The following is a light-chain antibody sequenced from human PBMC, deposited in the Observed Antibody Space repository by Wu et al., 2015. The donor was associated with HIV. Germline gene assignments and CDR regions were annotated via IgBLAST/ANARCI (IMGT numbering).Light chain of an antibody. V-gene: IGKV1-5*03. CDR1: DNVDSL. CDR3: QQYISYSAWT. Sequence: DIQMTQSPSVLSASVGDKITITCRATDNVDSLVAWYQQKPGKAPKLLIYRSSSLENGIPSRFSGSGSGTEFILTNNSLQPDDFATYYCQQYISYSAWTFGLGTKVEIK. J-gene: IGKJ1*01. CDR2: RSS.